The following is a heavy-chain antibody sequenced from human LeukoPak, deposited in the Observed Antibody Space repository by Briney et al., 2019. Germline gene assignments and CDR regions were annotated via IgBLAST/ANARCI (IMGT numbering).Heavy chain of an antibody. D-gene: IGHD3-22*01. CDR1: GGSISSSSYY. CDR3: ARGPRGGKWLSTYYYMDV. Sequence: SETLSLTCTVSGGSISSSSYYWGWIRQPPGKGLEWIGSIYYSGSTYYNPSLKSRVTISVDTSKNQFSLKLSSVTAADTAVYYCARGPRGGKWLSTYYYMDVWGKGTTVTVSS. J-gene: IGHJ6*03. V-gene: IGHV4-39*07. CDR2: IYYSGST.